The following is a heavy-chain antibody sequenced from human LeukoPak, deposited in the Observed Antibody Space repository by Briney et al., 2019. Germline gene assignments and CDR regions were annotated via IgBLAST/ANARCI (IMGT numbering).Heavy chain of an antibody. Sequence: PGRSLRLSCAASGFTFSSYGMHWVRQAPGKGLEWVAVIRYDGSNKYYADSVKGRFTISRDNSKNTLYLQMNSLRAEDTVVYYCARDQDSSGWLDYWGQGTLVTVSS. CDR1: GFTFSSYG. CDR3: ARDQDSSGWLDY. D-gene: IGHD6-19*01. CDR2: IRYDGSNK. J-gene: IGHJ4*02. V-gene: IGHV3-33*01.